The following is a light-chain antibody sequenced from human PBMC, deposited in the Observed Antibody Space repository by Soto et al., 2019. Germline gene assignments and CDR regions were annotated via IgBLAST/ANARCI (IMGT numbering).Light chain of an antibody. CDR1: QSVSSY. Sequence: EIVSTQSPGTLSLSPGERATLSCRASQSVSSYLAWYQQKHGQAPRLLIYDASNRATGIPARFSGSGSGKDFTLTISSLEPEDFAVYYWQQREATFGQGTRLEIK. CDR2: DAS. V-gene: IGKV3-11*01. CDR3: QQREAT. J-gene: IGKJ5*01.